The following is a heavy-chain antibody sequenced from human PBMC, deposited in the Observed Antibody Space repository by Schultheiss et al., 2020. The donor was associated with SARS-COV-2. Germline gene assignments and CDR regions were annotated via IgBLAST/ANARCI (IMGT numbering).Heavy chain of an antibody. V-gene: IGHV3-30*02. CDR1: GFTFNNYG. J-gene: IGHJ4*02. CDR3: AKEGGKGLWFYFDY. Sequence: GGSLRLSCAASGFTFNNYGMHWVRQAPGKGLEWVAVIWYDGSNKYYADSVKGRFTISRDNSKNTLYLQMNSLRAEDTAVYYCAKEGGKGLWFYFDYWGQGTLVTVSS. CDR2: IWYDGSNK. D-gene: IGHD5-18*01.